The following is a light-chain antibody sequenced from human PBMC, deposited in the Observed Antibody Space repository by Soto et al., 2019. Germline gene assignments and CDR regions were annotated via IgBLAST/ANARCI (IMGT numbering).Light chain of an antibody. CDR3: QQYSNRYT. J-gene: IGKJ2*01. CDR1: QSVGSS. Sequence: EIVMTQSPATLSVSPGERATLSCRASQSVGSSLAWYQHKPGQAPRLLIYGASIRATGIPGRFSGSGSGTEFTLTISSRQSEDFAAYYCQQYSNRYTFGQGTKLEIK. V-gene: IGKV3D-15*01. CDR2: GAS.